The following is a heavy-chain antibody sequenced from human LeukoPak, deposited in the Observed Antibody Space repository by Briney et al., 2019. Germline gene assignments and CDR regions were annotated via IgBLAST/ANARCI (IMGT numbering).Heavy chain of an antibody. CDR2: IYYSGST. Sequence: SETLSLTCTVSGGSVSSGSYYWSWIRQPLGKGLEWIGYIYYSGSTNYNPSLKSRVTISVDTSKNQFSLKLSSVTAADTAVYYCARDPPSGDYPNPPIWGQGTMVTVSS. V-gene: IGHV4-61*01. CDR3: ARDPPSGDYPNPPI. D-gene: IGHD4-17*01. J-gene: IGHJ3*02. CDR1: GGSVSSGSYY.